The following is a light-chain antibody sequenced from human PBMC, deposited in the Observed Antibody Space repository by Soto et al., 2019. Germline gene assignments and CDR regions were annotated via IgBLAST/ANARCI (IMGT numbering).Light chain of an antibody. CDR3: ATWDDSLNGWV. Sequence: QSVLAQSPSASGTPGQRVTISCSGSSSNIGSNVVNWYQQLPGTAPKLLIYSNNLRPSGVPDRFSGSKSGTSASLAISGLQSEDEAVYYCATWDDSLNGWVFGGGTQLTVL. CDR1: SSNIGSNV. V-gene: IGLV1-44*01. CDR2: SNN. J-gene: IGLJ3*02.